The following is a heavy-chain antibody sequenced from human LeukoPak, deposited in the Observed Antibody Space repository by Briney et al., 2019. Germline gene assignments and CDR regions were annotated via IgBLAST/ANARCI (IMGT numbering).Heavy chain of an antibody. D-gene: IGHD6-19*01. V-gene: IGHV3-23*01. J-gene: IGHJ4*01. CDR2: ISGSGGST. Sequence: PGGSLRLSCAASGFTFSSYAMSWVRQAPGKGLEWVSAISGSGGSTYYADSVKGRFTISRDNSKNTLYLQMNSLRAEDTAVYYCAKDDRHSSGPYYFDYWGQGTLVTVSS. CDR3: AKDDRHSSGPYYFDY. CDR1: GFTFSSYA.